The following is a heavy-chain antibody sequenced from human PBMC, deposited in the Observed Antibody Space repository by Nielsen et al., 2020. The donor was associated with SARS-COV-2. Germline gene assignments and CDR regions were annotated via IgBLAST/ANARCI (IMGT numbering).Heavy chain of an antibody. CDR1: GYTFTSYG. D-gene: IGHD3-22*01. V-gene: IGHV1-18*04. CDR2: ISAYNGNT. J-gene: IGHJ4*02. CDR3: ARGGHYYDSSGYQY. Sequence: ASVEVSCKASGYTFTSYGISWVRQAPGQGLEWMGWISAYNGNTNYAQKLQGRVTMTTDTSTSTAYMELSSLRSEDTAVYYCARGGHYYDSSGYQYWGQGTLVTVSS.